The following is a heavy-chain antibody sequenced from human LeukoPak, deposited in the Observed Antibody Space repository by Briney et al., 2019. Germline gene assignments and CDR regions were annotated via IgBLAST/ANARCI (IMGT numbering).Heavy chain of an antibody. CDR2: IRASGGST. CDR1: GFTFSSYA. D-gene: IGHD6-19*01. CDR3: AKDGRVAVAGNNYYYYMDV. V-gene: IGHV3-23*01. J-gene: IGHJ6*03. Sequence: GGSLRLSCAASGFTFSSYAMTWVRQTPGKGLEWVSGIRASGGSTYYVDSVKGRFTISRDNSKNTLYLQMNSLRAEDTAVYYCAKDGRVAVAGNNYYYYMDVWGKGTTVTVSS.